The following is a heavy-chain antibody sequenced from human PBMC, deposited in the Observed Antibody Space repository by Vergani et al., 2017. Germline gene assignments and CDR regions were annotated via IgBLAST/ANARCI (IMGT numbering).Heavy chain of an antibody. CDR1: GYTFTGDY. Sequence: QVQLVHSGAEVKKPGASVKVSCKASGYTFTGDYMHWVRQAPGQGLEWMGWINPNSGGTNYAQKFQGRVTMTRDTSISTAYMELSRLRSDDTAVYYCARAPGGYFFRFDPWGQGTLVTVSS. CDR2: INPNSGGT. D-gene: IGHD3-10*01. V-gene: IGHV1-2*02. J-gene: IGHJ5*02. CDR3: ARAPGGYFFRFDP.